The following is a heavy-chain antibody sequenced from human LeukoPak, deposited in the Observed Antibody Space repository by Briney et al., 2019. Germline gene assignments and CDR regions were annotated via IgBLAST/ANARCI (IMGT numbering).Heavy chain of an antibody. V-gene: IGHV3-43*02. D-gene: IGHD6-13*01. J-gene: IGHJ4*02. Sequence: GGSLRLSCAASGYTFDDYAMHWVRQAPGKGLEWVSLISGDGGSTYYADSVKGRFTISRDNSKNSLYLQMNSLRTEDTALYYCAKGIAAAGYFDYWGQGTLVTVSS. CDR3: AKGIAAAGYFDY. CDR2: ISGDGGST. CDR1: GYTFDDYA.